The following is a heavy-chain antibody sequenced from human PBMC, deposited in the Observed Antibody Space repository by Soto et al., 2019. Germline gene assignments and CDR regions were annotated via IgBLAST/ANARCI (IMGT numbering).Heavy chain of an antibody. CDR1: GFTFSTYN. CDR2: INGRGNYI. J-gene: IGHJ4*02. D-gene: IGHD1-26*01. Sequence: GGSLRLSCAASGFTFSTYNMNWVRQAPGKGLEWVSSINGRGNYIYYADSVKGRFTISRDNAKKSLYLQMNSLRAEDTAVYYCAREDGIVGATSAFDYWGQGTLVTVSS. V-gene: IGHV3-21*01. CDR3: AREDGIVGATSAFDY.